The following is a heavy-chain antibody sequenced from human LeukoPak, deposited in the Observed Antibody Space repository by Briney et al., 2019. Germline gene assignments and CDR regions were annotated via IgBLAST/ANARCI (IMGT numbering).Heavy chain of an antibody. V-gene: IGHV4-39*07. Sequence: SETLSLTCTVSGGSISSSSYYWGWIRQPPGKGLEWIGSIYYSGSTYYNPSLKSRVTISVDTSKNQFSLKLSSVTAADTAVYYCARDRTSSTRGSFGIWGQGTMATVSS. CDR3: ARDRTSSTRGSFGI. D-gene: IGHD1-1*01. J-gene: IGHJ3*02. CDR2: IYYSGST. CDR1: GGSISSSSYY.